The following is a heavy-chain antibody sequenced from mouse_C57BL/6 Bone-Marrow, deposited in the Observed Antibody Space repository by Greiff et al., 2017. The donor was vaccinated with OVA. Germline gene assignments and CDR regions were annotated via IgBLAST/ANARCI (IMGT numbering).Heavy chain of an antibody. CDR2: IYPRSGNT. V-gene: IGHV1-81*01. Sequence: QVQLQQSGAELARPGASVKLSCKASGYTFTSYGISWVKQRTGQGLEWIGEIYPRSGNTYYNEKFKGKATLTADKSSSTAYMELLSLTSEDSAVYFCARKSKGYAMDYWGQGTSVTVSS. CDR3: ARKSKGYAMDY. J-gene: IGHJ4*01. D-gene: IGHD1-3*01. CDR1: GYTFTSYG.